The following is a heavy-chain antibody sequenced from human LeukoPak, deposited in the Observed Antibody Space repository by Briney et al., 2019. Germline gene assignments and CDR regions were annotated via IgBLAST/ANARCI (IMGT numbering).Heavy chain of an antibody. CDR1: GGSISSGDYY. CDR3: ARWTGLSDAFDI. D-gene: IGHD3/OR15-3a*01. CDR2: IYYSGST. Sequence: SQTLSLTCTVSGGSISSGDYYWSWIRQPTGKGLEWIGYIYYSGSTYYNPSLKSRVTISVDTSKNQFSLKLSSVTAADTAVYYCARWTGLSDAFDIWGQGTMVTVSS. J-gene: IGHJ3*02. V-gene: IGHV4-30-4*08.